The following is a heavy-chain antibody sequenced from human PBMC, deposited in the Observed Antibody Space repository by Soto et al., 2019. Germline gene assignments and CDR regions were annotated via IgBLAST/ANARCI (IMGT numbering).Heavy chain of an antibody. J-gene: IGHJ3*02. D-gene: IGHD3-10*01. Sequence: GVLRLSCAASGFIVSDKYMNWVRQAPGKGLEWVSVIYTSGTTYYADSVKGRFTISRDNFKNTLYLQMNSLRAEDTAMYYCARDGFGRYDGSGSEAFDIWGQGTMVTVSS. CDR3: ARDGFGRYDGSGSEAFDI. V-gene: IGHV3-53*01. CDR1: GFIVSDKY. CDR2: IYTSGTT.